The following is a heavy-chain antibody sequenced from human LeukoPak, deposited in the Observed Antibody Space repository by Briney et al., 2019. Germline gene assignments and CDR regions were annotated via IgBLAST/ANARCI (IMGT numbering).Heavy chain of an antibody. D-gene: IGHD6-6*01. Sequence: PGGSLRLSCAASGFTVSSNYMSWVRKAPGKGLEWVSVIYSGGSTYYADSVKGRFTISRDNSKNTLYLQMNSMRADDTAVYYCAREAGIAARPSRWFDPWGQGTLVTVSS. V-gene: IGHV3-66*02. J-gene: IGHJ5*02. CDR2: IYSGGST. CDR1: GFTVSSNY. CDR3: AREAGIAARPSRWFDP.